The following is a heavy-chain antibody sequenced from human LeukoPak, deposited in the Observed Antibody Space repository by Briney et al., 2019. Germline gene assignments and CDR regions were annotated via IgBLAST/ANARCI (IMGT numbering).Heavy chain of an antibody. D-gene: IGHD6-19*01. J-gene: IGHJ4*02. CDR2: INTDGTVT. V-gene: IGHV3-74*01. CDR3: ATQQWLAPPPDS. CDR1: VFTFSKYW. Sequence: GGSLRLSCAPSVFTFSKYWMLWVRQAPGKGLESVSRINTDGTVTTYADSVKGRFTVSRDNADNTMFLQMNSVRDEDTAVYYCATQQWLAPPPDSWGQGTPVTVSS.